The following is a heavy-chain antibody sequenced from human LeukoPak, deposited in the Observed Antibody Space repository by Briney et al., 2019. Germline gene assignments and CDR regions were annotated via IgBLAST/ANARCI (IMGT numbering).Heavy chain of an antibody. D-gene: IGHD2-2*01. Sequence: GGALRLSCAASGFTFSSYGMHWVRQAPGKGLEWVAVIWYDGSNKYYADSVKGRFTISRDNSKNTLYLQMNSLRAEDTAVYYCAREIVVPAASFDYCGQGTLVTVSS. J-gene: IGHJ4*02. V-gene: IGHV3-33*01. CDR1: GFTFSSYG. CDR2: IWYDGSNK. CDR3: AREIVVPAASFDY.